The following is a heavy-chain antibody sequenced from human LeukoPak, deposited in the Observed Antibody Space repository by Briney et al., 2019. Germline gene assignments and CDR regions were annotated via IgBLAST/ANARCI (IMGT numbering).Heavy chain of an antibody. D-gene: IGHD6-13*01. CDR1: GFTFGDYA. CDR3: TRAGYSSSWYYDYYYYYYMDV. CDR2: IRSKAYGGTT. Sequence: GGSLRLSCAASGFTFGDYAMSWFRQAPGKGLEWVGFIRSKAYGGTTEYAASVKGRFTISRDDSKSIAYLQMNSLKTEDTAVYYCTRAGYSSSWYYDYYYYYYMDVWGKGTTVTVSS. J-gene: IGHJ6*03. V-gene: IGHV3-49*03.